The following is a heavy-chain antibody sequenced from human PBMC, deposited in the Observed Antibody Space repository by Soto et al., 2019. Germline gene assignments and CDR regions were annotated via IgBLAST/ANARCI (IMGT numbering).Heavy chain of an antibody. CDR2: ISGSDDST. Sequence: GGSLRLSCAASGFTFSSYAMSWVRQAPGKGLEWVSVISGSDDSTYYADSVKGRFTTSRDNSKNTLYLQMNSLRAEDTAVYYCAKRSSSSTFDSWGQGTLVTVSS. CDR3: AKRSSSSTFDS. J-gene: IGHJ4*02. D-gene: IGHD6-6*01. V-gene: IGHV3-23*01. CDR1: GFTFSSYA.